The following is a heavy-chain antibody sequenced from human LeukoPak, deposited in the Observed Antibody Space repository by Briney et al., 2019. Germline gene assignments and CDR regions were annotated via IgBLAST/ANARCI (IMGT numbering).Heavy chain of an antibody. CDR2: INPSGGST. J-gene: IGHJ6*02. D-gene: IGHD3-10*01. CDR3: AREGYGSGRRLGMDV. CDR1: GYTXINYY. Sequence: ASVKVSCKASGYTXINYYMHWVRQAPGQGLEWMGIINPSGGSTTYAQKIQGRVTLTTDTSTSTVYMELSSLRSDDTSVYYCAREGYGSGRRLGMDVWGQGTTVTVSS. V-gene: IGHV1-46*01.